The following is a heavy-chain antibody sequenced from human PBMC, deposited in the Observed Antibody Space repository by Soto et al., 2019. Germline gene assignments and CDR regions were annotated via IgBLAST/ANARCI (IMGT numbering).Heavy chain of an antibody. Sequence: ASVKVSCKASGYTFTSYDINWVRQATGQGLEWMGWMNPNSGNTGYAQKFQGRVTMNRKTSISTAYMELSSLRSEDTAVYYCARGDIRSMVRGVPRKPLHTPHYWGQGTLVTVSS. V-gene: IGHV1-8*01. CDR2: MNPNSGNT. D-gene: IGHD3-10*01. CDR3: ARGDIRSMVRGVPRKPLHTPHY. J-gene: IGHJ4*02. CDR1: GYTFTSYD.